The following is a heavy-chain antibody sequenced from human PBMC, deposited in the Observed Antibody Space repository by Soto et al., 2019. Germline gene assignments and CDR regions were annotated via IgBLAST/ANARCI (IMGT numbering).Heavy chain of an antibody. D-gene: IGHD3-22*01. CDR1: GGSISSYY. CDR3: ARDTYYYDSSGYYYYYYGMDV. J-gene: IGHJ6*02. CDR2: IYYSGST. Sequence: PETLSLTCTVSGGSISSYYWSWIRQPPGKGLEWIGYIYYSGSTNYNPSLKSRVTISVDTSKNQFSLKLSSVTAADTAVYYCARDTYYYDSSGYYYYYYGMDVWGQGTTVTVSS. V-gene: IGHV4-59*01.